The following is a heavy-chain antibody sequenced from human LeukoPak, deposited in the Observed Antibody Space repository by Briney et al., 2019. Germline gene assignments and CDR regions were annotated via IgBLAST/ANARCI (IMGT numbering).Heavy chain of an antibody. CDR2: IRSKAYGGTT. D-gene: IGHD3-10*01. CDR3: TRVGEIFPHLRFDY. V-gene: IGHV3-49*04. CDR1: GFTFGDYA. J-gene: IGHJ4*02. Sequence: PGGSLRLSCTASGFTFGDYAMSWVRQAPGKGLEWVGFIRSKAYGGTTEYAASVKGRFTISRDDSKSIAYLQMNSLKTEDTAVYYCTRVGEIFPHLRFDYWGQGTLVTVSS.